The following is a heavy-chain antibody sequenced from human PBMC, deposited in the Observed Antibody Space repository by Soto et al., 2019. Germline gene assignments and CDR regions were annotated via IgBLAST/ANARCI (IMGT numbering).Heavy chain of an antibody. D-gene: IGHD6-6*01. CDR2: IYPGDSDT. V-gene: IGHV5-51*01. CDR1: GERVSSYW. Sequence: VKRSGEGCGERVSSYWSGWVRQMHGKGLEWMGIIYPGDSDTRYSPSFQGQVTISADKSISTAYLQWSSLKASDTAMYYCARRGIAARDYYYYYGMDVWGQGTTVTVS. J-gene: IGHJ6*02. CDR3: ARRGIAARDYYYYYGMDV.